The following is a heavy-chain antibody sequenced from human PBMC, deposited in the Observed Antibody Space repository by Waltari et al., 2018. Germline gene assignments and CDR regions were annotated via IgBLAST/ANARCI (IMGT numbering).Heavy chain of an antibody. J-gene: IGHJ4*02. CDR2: IWHDGSNE. V-gene: IGHV3-33*08. CDR3: AANFDF. D-gene: IGHD2-8*01. CDR1: GFTFSNYG. Sequence: QVLLVESGGGVVQPGRSLRLSCAASGFTFSNYGMHWVRQAPGKGLEWVAVIWHDGSNEYYGDSVKGRFTIYRDNSKNMLYLQMNSLRAEDTAMYYCAANFDFWGQGTLVTVSS.